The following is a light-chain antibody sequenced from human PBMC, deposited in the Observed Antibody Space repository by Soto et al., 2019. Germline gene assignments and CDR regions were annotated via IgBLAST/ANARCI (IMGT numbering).Light chain of an antibody. CDR1: SPNIGAGYD. CDR2: GNS. CDR3: QSYDSSLSGYV. V-gene: IGLV1-40*01. J-gene: IGLJ1*01. Sequence: QSARTQPPSVSRAPGQRVTISCTGSSPNIGAGYDVHWYQQLPGTAPKLLIYGNSNRPSGVPDRFSGSKSGTSASLAITGLQAEDEADYYCQSYDSSLSGYVFGTGTKVTVL.